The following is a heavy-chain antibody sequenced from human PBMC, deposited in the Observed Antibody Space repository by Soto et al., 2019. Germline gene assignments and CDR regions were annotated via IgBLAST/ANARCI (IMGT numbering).Heavy chain of an antibody. CDR3: ARLVACNGGSCKFDP. CDR1: GGSVSSRSYF. D-gene: IGHD2-15*01. J-gene: IGHJ5*02. V-gene: IGHV4-39*01. Sequence: QLQLQESGPGLVTPSETLSLTCTVSGGSVSSRSYFWACVRQSPAKGLEWIGSINYRGTTFYIASLTSRATISIDTSKNQFSLRLISVTAADTAVYYCARLVACNGGSCKFDPWGQGTLVTVSS. CDR2: INYRGTT.